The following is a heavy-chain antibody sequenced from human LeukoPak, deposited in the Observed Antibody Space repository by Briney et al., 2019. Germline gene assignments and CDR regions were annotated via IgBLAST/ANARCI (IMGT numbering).Heavy chain of an antibody. CDR1: GGTFSGYY. CDR2: IYYSGST. CDR3: ARVNYYYDSSGPHFDY. V-gene: IGHV4-59*01. J-gene: IGHJ4*02. Sequence: SETLSLTCAAYGGTFSGYYWSWIRQPPGKGLEWIGYIYYSGSTNYNPSLKSRVTISVDTSKNQFSLKLSSVTAADTAVYYCARVNYYYDSSGPHFDYWGQGTLVTVSS. D-gene: IGHD3-22*01.